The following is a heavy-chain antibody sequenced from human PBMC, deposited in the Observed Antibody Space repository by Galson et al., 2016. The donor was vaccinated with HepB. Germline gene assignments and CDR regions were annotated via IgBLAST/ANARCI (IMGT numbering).Heavy chain of an antibody. CDR3: ARVLIAAAGYYYYGMDV. Sequence: SLRLSCAASGFTFSDYYRSWIRQAPGKEMERVSTINSINSDPRYSDPLRGRFTISRDNAKNSLYLQMNSRRAEDTGVYVCARVLIAAAGYYYYGMDVWGRGTTVTVSS. CDR1: GFTFSDYY. V-gene: IGHV3-11*06. D-gene: IGHD6-13*01. CDR2: INSINSDP. J-gene: IGHJ6*02.